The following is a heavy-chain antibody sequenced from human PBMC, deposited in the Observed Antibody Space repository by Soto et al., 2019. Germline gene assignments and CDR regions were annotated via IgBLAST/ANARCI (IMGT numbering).Heavy chain of an antibody. J-gene: IGHJ4*02. D-gene: IGHD4-17*01. CDR3: AKGASTTVFAFNDY. V-gene: IGHV3-9*01. Sequence: DVQLVESGGGLVQPGRSLRLSCAASGFTFDDYAMHWVRQPPGKGLEWVSSISWNSGNLGYADSVKGRFTISRDNAKNSLYLQMNSLRGEDTALYYCAKGASTTVFAFNDYWGQGTLVPVSS. CDR1: GFTFDDYA. CDR2: ISWNSGNL.